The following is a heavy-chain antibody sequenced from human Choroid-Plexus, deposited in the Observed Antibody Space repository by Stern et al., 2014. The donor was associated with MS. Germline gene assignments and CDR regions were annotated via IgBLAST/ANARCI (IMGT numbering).Heavy chain of an antibody. J-gene: IGHJ4*02. D-gene: IGHD2/OR15-2a*01. CDR2: ISYDGSK. Sequence: VQLEESGGGVVQPGRPLRLSCAASGFSFSSFGMHWVRQAPGKGLERVALISYDGSKDYADSVKGRFAISRDNSKNTLYLQMNSLRAEDTAVYYCAKDRQYLTFFFDFGGQGSLVPVSS. CDR3: AKDRQYLTFFFDF. CDR1: GFSFSSFG. V-gene: IGHV3-30*18.